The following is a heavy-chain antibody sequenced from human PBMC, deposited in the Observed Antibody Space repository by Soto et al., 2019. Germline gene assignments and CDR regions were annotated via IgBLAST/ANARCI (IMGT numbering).Heavy chain of an antibody. V-gene: IGHV1-46*03. D-gene: IGHD3-10*01. J-gene: IGHJ4*02. CDR3: ASRAGSGSYLDY. CDR2: INPSGGST. CDR1: GYTFTSYY. Sequence: QVQLVQSGAEVKKPGASVKVSCKASGYTFTSYYMHWVRQAPGQGLEWMGIINPSGGSTSYAQKFQGRVTMTRDTSTSTVYMKLSSLRSEDTAVYYCASRAGSGSYLDYWGQGTLVTVSS.